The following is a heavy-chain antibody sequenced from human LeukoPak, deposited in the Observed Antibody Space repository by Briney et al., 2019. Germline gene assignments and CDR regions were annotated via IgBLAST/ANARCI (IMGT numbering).Heavy chain of an antibody. CDR3: ARVIFGVVYYFDS. Sequence: ASVKVSCKASGYTFTSYDINWVRQATAQGLEWMGWMNPNSGNTGYAQKFQGRVTMTRNTSISTAYMELSSLRSEDTAVYYCARVIFGVVYYFDSWGQGTLVTVSS. J-gene: IGHJ4*02. CDR1: GYTFTSYD. V-gene: IGHV1-8*01. CDR2: MNPNSGNT. D-gene: IGHD3-3*01.